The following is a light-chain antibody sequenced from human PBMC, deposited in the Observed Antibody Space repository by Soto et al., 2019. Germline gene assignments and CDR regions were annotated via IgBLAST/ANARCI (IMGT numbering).Light chain of an antibody. CDR2: DVS. V-gene: IGLV2-14*01. CDR3: SSYTSSSTLEGV. CDR1: SSDVGSYNY. Sequence: QSVLTQPASVSGSPGQSITISCTGTSSDVGSYNYVSSYQQHPVKAPKLMIYDVSNRPSGVSNRFSGSNSGNTASLTISGLQAEVEAGYYCSSYTSSSTLEGVFGTGTKVTVL. J-gene: IGLJ1*01.